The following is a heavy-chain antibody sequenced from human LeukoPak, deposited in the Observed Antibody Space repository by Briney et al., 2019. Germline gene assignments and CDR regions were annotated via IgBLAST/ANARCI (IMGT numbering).Heavy chain of an antibody. Sequence: ASVKVSCKASGYTFTSYGISWVRQAPGQGLEWMGWISAYNANTNYAQKLQGRVTMTRDTSTSTVYMELSSLRSEDTAIYYCARGPPTSSNWFDPWGQGTLVTVSS. CDR2: ISAYNANT. V-gene: IGHV1-18*01. CDR1: GYTFTSYG. CDR3: ARGPPTSSNWFDP. J-gene: IGHJ5*02.